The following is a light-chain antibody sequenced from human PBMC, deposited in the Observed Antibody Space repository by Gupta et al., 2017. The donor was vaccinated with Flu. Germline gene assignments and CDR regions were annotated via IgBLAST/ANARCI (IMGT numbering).Light chain of an antibody. CDR3: MQGAHWPWT. V-gene: IGKV2-30*01. J-gene: IGKJ1*01. Sequence: VTLGQPASISCRSSQGLVYSDGNTYLHWFQQRPGQTPRRLIHLVSYRDSGVPDRFSGSGSGTDFTLKISRVEAEDVGIYFCMQGAHWPWTFGQGTKVKVK. CDR1: QGLVYSDGNTY. CDR2: LVS.